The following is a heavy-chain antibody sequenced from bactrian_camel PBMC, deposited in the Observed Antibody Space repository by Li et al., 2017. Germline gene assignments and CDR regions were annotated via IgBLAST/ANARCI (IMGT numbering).Heavy chain of an antibody. CDR2: IAVDRVTT. J-gene: IGHJ4*01. Sequence: VQLVESGGGSVQAGGSLTLSCVASGFTFSNIAMSWVRQAPGKGLEWVAAIAVDRVTTLYTRSVKGRFTISRGNTKNTLYLQLNGLTTEDTAMYYCATSVYKIWGHGTQVTVS. D-gene: IGHD4*01. CDR3: ATSVYKI. V-gene: IGHV3S31*01. CDR1: GFTFSNIA.